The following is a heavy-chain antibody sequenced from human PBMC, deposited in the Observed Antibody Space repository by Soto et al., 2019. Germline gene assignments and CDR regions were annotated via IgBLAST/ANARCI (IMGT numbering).Heavy chain of an antibody. V-gene: IGHV1-69*19. J-gene: IGHJ4*02. CDR2: IIPLFGIA. Sequence: QVQLVQSGAEVKKPGSSVKVSCKASGGTFSSFGFNWVRQAPGQGLEWMGGIIPLFGIANYAEKFQGRVTISADEGTSTASMELIGLRSEDTAIYYCARDRSMDGYNSRSFDYWGQGTLVTVS. D-gene: IGHD5-12*01. CDR1: GGTFSSFG. CDR3: ARDRSMDGYNSRSFDY.